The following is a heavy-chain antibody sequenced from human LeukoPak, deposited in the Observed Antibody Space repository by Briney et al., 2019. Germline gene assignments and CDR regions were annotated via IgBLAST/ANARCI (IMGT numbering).Heavy chain of an antibody. V-gene: IGHV1-46*01. D-gene: IGHD6-19*01. CDR1: GYTFTSYY. J-gene: IGHJ5*02. Sequence: ASVKVSCKASGYTFTSYYMHWVRQAPGQGLEWMGIINPSGGSTSYAQKFQGRVTMTRDMSTSTVYMELSSLRSEDTAVYYCARDSNIAVANNWFDPWGQGTLVTVSS. CDR2: INPSGGST. CDR3: ARDSNIAVANNWFDP.